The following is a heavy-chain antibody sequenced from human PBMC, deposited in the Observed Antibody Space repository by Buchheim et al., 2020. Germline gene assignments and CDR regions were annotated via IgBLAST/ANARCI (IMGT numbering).Heavy chain of an antibody. CDR2: IYWDDDK. D-gene: IGHD6-19*01. Sequence: QITLKESGPTLVKPTQTLTLTYTFSGFSLSTSGVGVGWIRQPPGKALEWLALIYWDDDKRYSPSLKSRLTITKDTSKNQVVLTMTNMDPVDTATYYCAHSYSSCWYLGVGYFDYWGQGTL. CDR3: AHSYSSCWYLGVGYFDY. V-gene: IGHV2-5*02. CDR1: GFSLSTSGVG. J-gene: IGHJ4*02.